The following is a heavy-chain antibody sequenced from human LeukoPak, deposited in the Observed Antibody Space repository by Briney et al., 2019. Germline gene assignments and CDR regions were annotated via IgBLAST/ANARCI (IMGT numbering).Heavy chain of an antibody. CDR2: IYYSGST. CDR1: GGSISSSSYY. J-gene: IGHJ4*02. CDR3: ARRLIIAAAEDY. Sequence: SETLSLTCTVSGGSISSSSYYWGWIRQPPGKGLEWIGSIYYSGSTYYNPSLKSRVTISVDTSKNQFSLKLSSVTAADTAVYYCARRLIIAAAEDYWGQGTLVTVSS. V-gene: IGHV4-39*01. D-gene: IGHD6-13*01.